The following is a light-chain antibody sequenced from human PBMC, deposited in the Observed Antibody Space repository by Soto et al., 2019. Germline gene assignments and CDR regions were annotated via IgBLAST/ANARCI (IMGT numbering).Light chain of an antibody. Sequence: DIPMTQSPSSLSASVGDRVTITCRASQDIRSDLAWYQQKAGKAPKRLIYTASSLQSGVPSRFSGSGSGTEFTLTISSLQPEDFATYYCLQHNSYPRTFGQGTKVEIK. V-gene: IGKV1-17*01. CDR2: TAS. CDR3: LQHNSYPRT. J-gene: IGKJ1*01. CDR1: QDIRSD.